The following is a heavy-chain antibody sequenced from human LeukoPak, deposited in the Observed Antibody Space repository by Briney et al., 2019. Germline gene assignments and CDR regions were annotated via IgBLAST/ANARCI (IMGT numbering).Heavy chain of an antibody. D-gene: IGHD4-11*01. J-gene: IGHJ5*02. CDR3: ARDPARRYSNSEWFDP. V-gene: IGHV3-9*01. CDR2: ISWNSGSI. CDR1: GFNFNSYW. Sequence: QSGGSLRLSCAVSGFNFNSYWMNWVRQAPGKGLEWVSGISWNSGSIGYADSVKGRFTISRDNAKNSLYLQMNSLRAEDTAVYYCARDPARRYSNSEWFDPWGQGTLVTVSS.